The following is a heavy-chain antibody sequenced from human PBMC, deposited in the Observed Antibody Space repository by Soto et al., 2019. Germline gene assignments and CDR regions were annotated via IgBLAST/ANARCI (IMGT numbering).Heavy chain of an antibody. CDR2: IKQDGSEK. J-gene: IGHJ6*02. V-gene: IGHV3-7*04. Sequence: EVQLVESGGGLVQPGGSLRLSCAASGFTFSSYWMSWVRQAPGKGLEWVANIKQDGSEKYYVDSVKGRFTISRDNAKNSLYLQMNSLRAEDTAVYYCAREIPDSSSWYYYSMDVWGQGTTVTVSS. D-gene: IGHD6-13*01. CDR1: GFTFSSYW. CDR3: AREIPDSSSWYYYSMDV.